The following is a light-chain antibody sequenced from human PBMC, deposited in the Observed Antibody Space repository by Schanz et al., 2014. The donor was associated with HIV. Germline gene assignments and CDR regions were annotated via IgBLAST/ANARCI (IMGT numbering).Light chain of an antibody. CDR1: QNVNSN. Sequence: EIVMTQSPATLSVSPGERATLSCRASQNVNSNLAWYQQKPGQAPRLLIYGASNRATGIPDRFSGSGSGTDFTLTISRLEPGDFAVYYCQQYGRTFGGGTKVEIK. CDR2: GAS. CDR3: QQYGRT. J-gene: IGKJ4*01. V-gene: IGKV3-20*01.